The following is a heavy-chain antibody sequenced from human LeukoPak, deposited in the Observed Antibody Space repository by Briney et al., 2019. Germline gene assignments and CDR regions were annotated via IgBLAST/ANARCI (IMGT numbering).Heavy chain of an antibody. J-gene: IGHJ4*02. V-gene: IGHV3-23*01. CDR3: AKDRRGYSGYADY. CDR2: ISGCDGST. D-gene: IGHD5-12*01. Sequence: HPGGSLRLSCAVSGFTFSSYAMSWVRQAPGKGLEWVSAISGCDGSTYYADSVKGRFTISRDNSKNTLYLQMNSLRAEDTAVYYCAKDRRGYSGYADYWGQGTLVTVSS. CDR1: GFTFSSYA.